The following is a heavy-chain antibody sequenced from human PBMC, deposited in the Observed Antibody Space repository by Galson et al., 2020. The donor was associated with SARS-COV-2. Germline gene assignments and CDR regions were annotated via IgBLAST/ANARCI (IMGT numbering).Heavy chain of an antibody. J-gene: IGHJ4*02. CDR1: GFTFDDYA. V-gene: IGHV3-9*01. CDR3: AKGLFGEFDY. D-gene: IGHD3-10*01. Sequence: SLKISCAASGFTFDDYAMHWVRQAPGKGLEWVSGISWNSGSIGYADSVKGRFTISRDNAKNSLYLQMNSLRAEDTALYYCAKGLFGEFDYWGQGTLVTVSS. CDR2: ISWNSGSI.